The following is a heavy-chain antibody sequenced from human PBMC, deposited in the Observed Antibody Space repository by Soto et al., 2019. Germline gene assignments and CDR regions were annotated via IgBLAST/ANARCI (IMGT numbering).Heavy chain of an antibody. CDR3: ALPPRTGTPY. D-gene: IGHD1-1*01. CDR1: GFTFSSYW. Sequence: PGGSLRLSCAASGFTFSSYWISWVRQAPGKGLEWVANIKQDGSEKYYVDSVKGRFTISRDNAKNSLYLQMNSLRAEDTAVYYCALPPRTGTPYWGQGTLVTVSS. CDR2: IKQDGSEK. V-gene: IGHV3-7*03. J-gene: IGHJ4*02.